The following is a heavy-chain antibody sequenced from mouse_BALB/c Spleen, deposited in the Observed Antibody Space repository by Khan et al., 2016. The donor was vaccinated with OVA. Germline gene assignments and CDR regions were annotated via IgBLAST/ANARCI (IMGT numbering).Heavy chain of an antibody. CDR3: VSSGYGGFAY. Sequence: EVELVESGGGLVKPGGSLKLSCAASGFTFSDYYMYWVRQPPEKRLVWVATISDGGSYTYYPDSVKGRFTISRDNAKNNLYLQMISLKAEDTSRYDCVSSGYGGFAYWGQGTLVTVSA. CDR2: ISDGGSYT. D-gene: IGHD1-1*02. J-gene: IGHJ3*01. V-gene: IGHV5-4*02. CDR1: GFTFSDYY.